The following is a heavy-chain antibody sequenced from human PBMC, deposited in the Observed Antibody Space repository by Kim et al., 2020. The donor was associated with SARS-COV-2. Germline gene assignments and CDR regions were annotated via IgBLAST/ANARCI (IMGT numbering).Heavy chain of an antibody. CDR2: ISYDGSNK. CDR3: ARGTPPERAAAGIDY. V-gene: IGHV3-30*04. CDR1: GFTFSSYA. J-gene: IGHJ4*01. D-gene: IGHD6-13*01. Sequence: GGSLRLSCAASGFTFSSYAMHWVRQAPGKGLEWVAVISYDGSNKYYADSVKGRFTISRDNSKNTLYLQMNSLRAEDTAVYYFARGTPPERAAAGIDYWG.